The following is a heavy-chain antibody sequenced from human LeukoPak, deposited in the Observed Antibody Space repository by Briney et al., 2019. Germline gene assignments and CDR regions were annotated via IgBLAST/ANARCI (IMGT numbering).Heavy chain of an antibody. D-gene: IGHD3-22*01. CDR3: ARAGVGSSGYHYTGSPLTPIDY. Sequence: SETLSLTCTVSGGSISSGYWSWIRQPPGKGLEWIGYISYSDSTRYSPSLKSRVTMSIDTSMNQFSLKVTSVTAADTAVYYCARAGVGSSGYHYTGSPLTPIDYWGQGTLVTVSS. CDR2: ISYSDST. V-gene: IGHV4-59*01. CDR1: GGSISSGY. J-gene: IGHJ4*02.